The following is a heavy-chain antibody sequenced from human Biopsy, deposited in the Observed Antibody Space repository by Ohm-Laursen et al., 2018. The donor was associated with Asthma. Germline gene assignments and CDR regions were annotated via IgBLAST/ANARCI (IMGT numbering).Heavy chain of an antibody. V-gene: IGHV3-21*01. CDR1: GFTFRTYT. J-gene: IGHJ6*02. CDR3: AKTFHNTSGQEVGGMDV. CDR2: ISSSSTYI. Sequence: SLRLSCAASGFTFRTYTMHWVRQAPGKGLEWVSSISSSSTYIYYADSVRGRFTISRDNAENSLYLQMNSLRTEDTGVYYCAKTFHNTSGQEVGGMDVWGQGTTVTVSS. D-gene: IGHD2-2*01.